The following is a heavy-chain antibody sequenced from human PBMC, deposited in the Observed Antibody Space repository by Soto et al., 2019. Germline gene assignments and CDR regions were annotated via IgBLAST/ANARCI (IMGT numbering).Heavy chain of an antibody. CDR3: ARLDYGEGAFDI. CDR2: IYYSGST. J-gene: IGHJ3*02. D-gene: IGHD4-17*01. CDR1: GGSISSSSYY. V-gene: IGHV4-39*01. Sequence: QLQLQESGPGLVKPSETLSLTCTVSGGSISSSSYYWGWIRQPPGKGLEWIGSIYYSGSTYYNPSLKSRVTISVDTSKNQCSLKLSSVTAADTAVYYCARLDYGEGAFDIWGQWTMVTVSS.